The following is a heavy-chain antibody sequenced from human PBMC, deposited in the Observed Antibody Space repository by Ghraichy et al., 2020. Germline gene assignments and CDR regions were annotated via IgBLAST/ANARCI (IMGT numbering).Heavy chain of an antibody. D-gene: IGHD2-2*01. V-gene: IGHV4-59*01. Sequence: ESLNISCTVSGGSISSYYWSWIRQPPGKGLEWIGYIYYSGSTNYNPSLKSRVTISVDTSKNQFSLKLSSVTAADTAVYYCARFEYQLLSVDYWGQGTLVTVSS. J-gene: IGHJ4*02. CDR3: ARFEYQLLSVDY. CDR1: GGSISSYY. CDR2: IYYSGST.